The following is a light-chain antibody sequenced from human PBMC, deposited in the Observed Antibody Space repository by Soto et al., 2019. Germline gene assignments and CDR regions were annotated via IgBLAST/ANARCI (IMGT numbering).Light chain of an antibody. V-gene: IGKV1-16*01. J-gene: IGKJ4*01. CDR1: QGIGNN. CDR2: AAS. CDR3: QQGAAYTLT. Sequence: DIQMAQSPSSLSASVGDRVTMTCRASQGIGNNLAWFQKNPGKAPKALNYAASSLPAGVPSRFSGSGYGTEFTLTITSLQSDDFATYYCQQGAAYTLTFGGGTNV.